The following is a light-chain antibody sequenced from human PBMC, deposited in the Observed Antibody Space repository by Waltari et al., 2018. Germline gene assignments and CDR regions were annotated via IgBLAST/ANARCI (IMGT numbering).Light chain of an antibody. Sequence: QLVLTQSPSASASLGVSVKLTCTLSSGHSTNVIAWLQQRPEKDTRYLMKFNSDGSHNKGDEIPDRFSGYSSGAERYLTISSLQSKDQADYYCQTGGHGTRVFRGG. CDR3: QTGGHGTRV. CDR2: FNSDGSH. CDR1: SGHSTNV. J-gene: IGLJ3*02. V-gene: IGLV4-69*01.